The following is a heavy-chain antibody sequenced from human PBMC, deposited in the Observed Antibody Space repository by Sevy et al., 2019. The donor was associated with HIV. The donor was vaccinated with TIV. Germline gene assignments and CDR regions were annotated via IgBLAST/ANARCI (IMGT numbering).Heavy chain of an antibody. CDR1: GHTFTNYY. CDR3: ARVYYYDYSGPGY. V-gene: IGHV1-46*01. Sequence: ASVKVSCKASGHTFTNYYMHWVRQAPGQGLEWMGLINPSGGSTSYAQKFQGRVTMTRDTSTSTVYMELSSLRSEDTAVYYCARVYYYDYSGPGYWGQGTLVTVSS. CDR2: INPSGGST. J-gene: IGHJ4*02. D-gene: IGHD3-22*01.